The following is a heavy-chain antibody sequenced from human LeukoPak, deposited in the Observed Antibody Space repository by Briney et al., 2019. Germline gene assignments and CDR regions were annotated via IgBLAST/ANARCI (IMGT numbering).Heavy chain of an antibody. Sequence: GGSLRLSCAASGFTFSSYSMNWVRQPPGKGLEWVSTIIGSGGRTYYADFVKGRFTISRDNSKNTLYLQMNSLRAEDTAVYYCAKTNLYYDSSGYYSNYFDYWGQGTLVTVSS. J-gene: IGHJ4*02. CDR1: GFTFSSYS. V-gene: IGHV3-23*01. CDR2: IIGSGGRT. CDR3: AKTNLYYDSSGYYSNYFDY. D-gene: IGHD3-22*01.